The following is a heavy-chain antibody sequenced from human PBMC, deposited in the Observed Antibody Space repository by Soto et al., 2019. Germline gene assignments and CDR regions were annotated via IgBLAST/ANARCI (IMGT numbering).Heavy chain of an antibody. CDR2: IKQDGSEK. CDR1: GFTFSSYW. Sequence: GGSLRLSCAASGFTFSSYWMSWVRQAPGKGLEWVANIKQDGSEKYYVDSVKGRFTISRDNAKNSLYLQMNSLRAEDTAVYYCARDRHYSPYDSSGYYSKPIDYWGQGTLVTVSS. V-gene: IGHV3-7*03. CDR3: ARDRHYSPYDSSGYYSKPIDY. D-gene: IGHD3-22*01. J-gene: IGHJ4*02.